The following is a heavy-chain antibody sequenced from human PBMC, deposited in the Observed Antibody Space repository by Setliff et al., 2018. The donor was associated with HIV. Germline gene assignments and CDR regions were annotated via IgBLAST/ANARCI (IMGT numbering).Heavy chain of an antibody. D-gene: IGHD2-15*01. J-gene: IGHJ4*02. Sequence: SVKVSCKASGGTFSSFTINWVRQAPGQGLEWMGTIIPVTGTANYAQRFQGRVTITADEFTNTAYMELSSLRSEDTAVFYCARGVVVAGTPYYFDYWGQGTLVTVSS. CDR3: ARGVVVAGTPYYFDY. CDR2: IIPVTGTA. CDR1: GGTFSSFT. V-gene: IGHV1-69*08.